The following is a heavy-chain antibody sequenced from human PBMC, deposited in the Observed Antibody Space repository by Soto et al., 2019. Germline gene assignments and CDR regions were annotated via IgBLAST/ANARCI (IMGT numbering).Heavy chain of an antibody. CDR3: ARDLGRINGDNWFDP. CDR2: ISYDGSNK. Sequence: QVQLVESGGGVVQPGRSLRLSCAASGFTFSSYAMHWVRQAPGKGLEWVAVISYDGSNKYYADSVKGRFTISRDNSKNTLYLQMNSLRAEDTAVYYCARDLGRINGDNWFDPWGQGTLVTVSS. D-gene: IGHD2-15*01. J-gene: IGHJ5*02. V-gene: IGHV3-30-3*01. CDR1: GFTFSSYA.